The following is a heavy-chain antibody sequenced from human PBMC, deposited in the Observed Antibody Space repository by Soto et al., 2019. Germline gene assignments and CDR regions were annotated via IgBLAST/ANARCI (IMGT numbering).Heavy chain of an antibody. D-gene: IGHD3-10*01. CDR2: ISAYNGNT. CDR3: ARSLLWFGELSASIDD. J-gene: IGHJ4*02. CDR1: GYTFTSYG. V-gene: IGHV1-18*01. Sequence: QVQLVQSGAEVKKPGASVKVSCKASGYTFTSYGISWVRQAPGQGVEWMGWISAYNGNTNYAQKLQGRVPMTTDTSPSTAYMELRSLRSDDTAVDYCARSLLWFGELSASIDDCGQGTLVTVSS.